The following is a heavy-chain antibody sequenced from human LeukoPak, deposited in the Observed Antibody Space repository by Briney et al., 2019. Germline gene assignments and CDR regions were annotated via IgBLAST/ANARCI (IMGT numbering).Heavy chain of an antibody. Sequence: GGSLRLSCAASGFTFSDYAMHWVRQAPGKGLEYVSVIGGNGGGTKYANSVKGRFTISRDNSKNTLYLQMGSLGTEDMGVYFCARGALPNDALDIWGQGTMVTVSS. D-gene: IGHD1-26*01. CDR3: ARGALPNDALDI. CDR2: IGGNGGGT. J-gene: IGHJ3*02. V-gene: IGHV3-64*01. CDR1: GFTFSDYA.